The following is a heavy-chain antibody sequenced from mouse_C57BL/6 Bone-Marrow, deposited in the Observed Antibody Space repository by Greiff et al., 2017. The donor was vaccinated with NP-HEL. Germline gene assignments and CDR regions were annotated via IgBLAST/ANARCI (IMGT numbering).Heavy chain of an antibody. CDR3: ARGHGNPVYYYAMDD. Sequence: QVQLKQSGAELVKPGASVKLSCKASGYTFTEYTIHWVKQRSGQGLEWIGWFYPGSGSIKYNEKFKDKATVTADKSSSTVYMELSRLTSEDSAVYVCARGHGNPVYYYAMDDWGQGTSVTVSS. D-gene: IGHD2-1*01. CDR1: GYTFTEYT. V-gene: IGHV1-62-2*01. CDR2: FYPGSGSI. J-gene: IGHJ4*01.